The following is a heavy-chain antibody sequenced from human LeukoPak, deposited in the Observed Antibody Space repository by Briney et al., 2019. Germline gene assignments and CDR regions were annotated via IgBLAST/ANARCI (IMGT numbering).Heavy chain of an antibody. CDR2: FSGSGGST. V-gene: IGHV3-23*01. CDR1: GFTFSRFA. Sequence: GGSLRLSCAASGFTFSRFAMSWVRQAPGKGLEWVSGFSGSGGSTYYADSVKGRFTISRDNSKNTLYLQMNSLRAEDTAVYYCAKGFSGSYTFDYWGQGTLVTVSS. J-gene: IGHJ4*02. CDR3: AKGFSGSYTFDY. D-gene: IGHD1-26*01.